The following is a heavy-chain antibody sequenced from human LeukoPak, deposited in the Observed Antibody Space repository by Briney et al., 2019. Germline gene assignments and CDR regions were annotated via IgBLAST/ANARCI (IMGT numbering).Heavy chain of an antibody. J-gene: IGHJ6*03. CDR1: GGTFSSYA. CDR2: IIPIFGTA. V-gene: IGHV1-69*05. D-gene: IGHD2-15*01. CDR3: ASTGVSCSGGSCYSGDYYYYYMDV. Sequence: GASVKVSCKASGGTFSSYATSWVRQARGQGREWRGRIIPIFGTAKYAQKFQGRVTITTDESTSTAYMELSSLRSEDTAVYYCASTGVSCSGGSCYSGDYYYYYMDVWGKGTTVTVSS.